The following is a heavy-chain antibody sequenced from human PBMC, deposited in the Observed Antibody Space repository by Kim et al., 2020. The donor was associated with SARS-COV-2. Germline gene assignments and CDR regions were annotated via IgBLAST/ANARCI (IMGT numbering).Heavy chain of an antibody. CDR2: ISGSGGNT. CDR1: GFTFSSYA. CDR3: AKLHDYGDRTYWYFDL. J-gene: IGHJ2*01. Sequence: GGSLRLSCAASGFTFSSYAMSWVRQAPGKGLEWVSGISGSGGNTYYADSVKGRFTISRDNSKNTLYLQMNSLRAEDTAVYYCAKLHDYGDRTYWYFDLWGRGTLVTVSS. D-gene: IGHD4-17*01. V-gene: IGHV3-23*01.